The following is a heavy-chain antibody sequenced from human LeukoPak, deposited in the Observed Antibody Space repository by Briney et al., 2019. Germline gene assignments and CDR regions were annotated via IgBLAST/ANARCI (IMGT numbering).Heavy chain of an antibody. J-gene: IGHJ4*02. V-gene: IGHV4-30-2*01. CDR3: ARVTYDYFDY. CDR1: GGSISSGGYF. Sequence: PSGTLSLTCGVSGGSISSGGYFWSWIRQAPGKGLEWIGYISHVGGTYYSPSLKTRVTISVNTSENQLSLKLTSVTAADTAVYYCARVTYDYFDYWGQGTLVTVSS. CDR2: ISHVGGT. D-gene: IGHD4-17*01.